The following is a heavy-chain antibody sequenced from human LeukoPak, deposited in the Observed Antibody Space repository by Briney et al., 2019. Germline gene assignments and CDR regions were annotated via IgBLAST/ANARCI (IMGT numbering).Heavy chain of an antibody. J-gene: IGHJ4*02. CDR1: GYTFTTYG. V-gene: IGHV1-18*01. Sequence: ASVKVSCKASGYTFTTYGIGWVRQAPGQGLEWMGWSSTFNGDSNYAQKLQGGVNMTIDTSTNTAYMELRSLRSDDTAVYYCARVGEYPYGYTYWGQGTLLTVSS. CDR2: SSTFNGDS. CDR3: ARVGEYPYGYTY. D-gene: IGHD5-18*01.